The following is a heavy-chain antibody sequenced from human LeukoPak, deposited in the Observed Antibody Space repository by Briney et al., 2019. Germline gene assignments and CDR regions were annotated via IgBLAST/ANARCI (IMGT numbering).Heavy chain of an antibody. CDR1: GGSISSGGYY. V-gene: IGHV4-31*03. CDR2: IYYSGST. CDR3: ARDRDGSVDY. J-gene: IGHJ4*02. D-gene: IGHD1-26*01. Sequence: TLSLTCTVSGGSISSGGYYWSWIRQHPGKGLEWIGYIYYSGSTYYNPSLKSRVTISVDTSKNQFSLKLSSVTAADTAVYYCARDRDGSVDYWGQGTLVTVSS.